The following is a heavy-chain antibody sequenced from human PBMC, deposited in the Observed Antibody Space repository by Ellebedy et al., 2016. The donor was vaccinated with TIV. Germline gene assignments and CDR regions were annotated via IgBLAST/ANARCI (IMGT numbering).Heavy chain of an antibody. CDR3: ARDNYCGGDCYPDWYFDL. V-gene: IGHV3-23*01. CDR2: ISGSGGST. Sequence: GGSLRLXXAASGFTFSSYAMSWVRQAPGKGLEWVSGISGSGGSTYYADSVKGRFTISRDNAKSSLYLQMNSLRDEDTAMYYCARDNYCGGDCYPDWYFDLWGRGTLVTVSS. J-gene: IGHJ2*01. D-gene: IGHD2-21*01. CDR1: GFTFSSYA.